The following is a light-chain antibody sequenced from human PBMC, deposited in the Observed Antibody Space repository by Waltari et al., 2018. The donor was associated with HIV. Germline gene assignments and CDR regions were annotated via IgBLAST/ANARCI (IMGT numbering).Light chain of an antibody. CDR3: QRYNSAPRT. Sequence: DIQMTQSPSSLSGSVGDKITITCRASQDISNYVAWYQQTPGKIPQLLIYAASTLQSGVPSRFSGGGSGTEFNFTIRSLQPEDVGTYYCQRYNSAPRTFGQGSTV. CDR2: AAS. CDR1: QDISNY. V-gene: IGKV1-27*01. J-gene: IGKJ1*01.